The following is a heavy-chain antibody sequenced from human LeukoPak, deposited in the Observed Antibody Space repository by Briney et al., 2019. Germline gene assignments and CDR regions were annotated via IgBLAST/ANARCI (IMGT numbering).Heavy chain of an antibody. V-gene: IGHV5-51*01. D-gene: IGHD4-17*01. CDR1: GYSFTNYW. CDR3: ARHKSGDYLMIDY. CDR2: IYPANSDT. Sequence: GESLKISCKGSGYSFTNYWIGWVRQMPGKGLEWMAIIYPANSDTRYTPSFQGQVTISADKSTNTAYLQWSSLKASDTAIYYCARHKSGDYLMIDYWGQGTRVTVSS. J-gene: IGHJ4*02.